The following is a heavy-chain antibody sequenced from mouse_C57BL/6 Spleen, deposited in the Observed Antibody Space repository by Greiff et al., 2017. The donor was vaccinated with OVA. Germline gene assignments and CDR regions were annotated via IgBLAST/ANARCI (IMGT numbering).Heavy chain of an antibody. Sequence: VQLKESGPELVKPGASVKISCKASGYSFTDYNMNWVKQSNGKSLEWIGVINPNYGTTSYNQKFKGKATLTVDQSSCTAYMQLNSLTSEDSAVYYCARCQLRLRDYYAMDYWGQGTSVTVSS. D-gene: IGHD3-2*02. CDR3: ARCQLRLRDYYAMDY. CDR2: INPNYGTT. J-gene: IGHJ4*01. CDR1: GYSFTDYN. V-gene: IGHV1-39*01.